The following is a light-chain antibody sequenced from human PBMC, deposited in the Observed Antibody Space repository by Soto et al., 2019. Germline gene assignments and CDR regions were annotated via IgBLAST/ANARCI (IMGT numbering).Light chain of an antibody. J-gene: IGKJ4*01. CDR1: QGISNY. V-gene: IGKV1-17*03. CDR3: LQHNSYPLT. Sequence: IQINHSPFSLSPSVGDRIPIPFRGSQGISNYLAWFQQKPGKVPKRLIYAASSLQSGVPSRFSGSGSGTEFTLTISSLQPEDFATYYCLQHNSYPLTFGGGTKVDIK. CDR2: AAS.